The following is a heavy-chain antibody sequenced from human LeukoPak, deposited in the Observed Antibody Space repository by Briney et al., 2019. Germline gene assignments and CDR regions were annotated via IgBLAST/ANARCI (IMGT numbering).Heavy chain of an antibody. D-gene: IGHD6-19*01. V-gene: IGHV7-4-1*02. J-gene: IGHJ6*04. Sequence: ASVKVSCKASGYTFTSYAMNWVRQAPGQGLEWMGWINTNTGNPTYAQGFTGRFVFSLDTSVSTAYLQISSLKAEDTAVYYCARKQWPSFSYSYPGMDVWAKGTTVTVPP. CDR2: INTNTGNP. CDR3: ARKQWPSFSYSYPGMDV. CDR1: GYTFTSYA.